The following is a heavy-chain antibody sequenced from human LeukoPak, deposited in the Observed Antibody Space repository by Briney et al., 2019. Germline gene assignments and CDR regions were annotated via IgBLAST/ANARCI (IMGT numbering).Heavy chain of an antibody. CDR3: ARGVSGTGPDI. D-gene: IGHD5/OR15-5a*01. V-gene: IGHV3-74*01. J-gene: IGHJ3*02. Sequence: GGSLRLSCAASGFTFSSYWMHWVHQAPGKGLVWVSRIKTDGSSTDYADSVKGRFTISRDNAKNTMYLQMNSLRAEDTAVYYCARGVSGTGPDIWGLGTMVTVSS. CDR1: GFTFSSYW. CDR2: IKTDGSST.